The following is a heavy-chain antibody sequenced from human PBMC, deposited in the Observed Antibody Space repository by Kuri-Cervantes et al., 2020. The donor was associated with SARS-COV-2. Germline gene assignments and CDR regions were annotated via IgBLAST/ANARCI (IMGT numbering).Heavy chain of an antibody. D-gene: IGHD3-3*01. CDR3: ARDQTTYYDFWSGYNYGMDV. CDR1: GGSFSGYY. Sequence: SETLSLTCAVYGGSFSGYYWSWIRQPPGKGLEWIGEINHSGSTNYNPSLKSRVTISVDTSKNQFSLKLSSVTAADTAVYYCARDQTTYYDFWSGYNYGMDVWGQGTTVTVSS. J-gene: IGHJ6*02. CDR2: INHSGST. V-gene: IGHV4-34*01.